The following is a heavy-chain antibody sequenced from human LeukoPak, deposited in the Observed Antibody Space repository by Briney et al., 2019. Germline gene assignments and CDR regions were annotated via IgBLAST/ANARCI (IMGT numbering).Heavy chain of an antibody. CDR1: GYTFTSYD. Sequence: GASVKLSCKTSGYTFTSYDINWVRQATGQGLEWMGWMNTNSVRTGLAQKFQGRATMTRNTSINTGYMELTSLRSEDTAVYYCARGRYRSDYWGQGTLVTVSS. CDR2: MNTNSVRT. J-gene: IGHJ4*02. CDR3: ARGRYRSDY. V-gene: IGHV1-8*01. D-gene: IGHD1-26*01.